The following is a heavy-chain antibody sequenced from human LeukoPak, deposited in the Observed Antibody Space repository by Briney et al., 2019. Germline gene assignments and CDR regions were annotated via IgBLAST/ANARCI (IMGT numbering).Heavy chain of an antibody. Sequence: GASVKVSCKASGYTFTSYYMHWVRQAPGQGLEWMGIINPSGGSTSYAQKFQGRVTMTRDTSTSTVYMELSSLRSEDTAVYYCARAPPDYGGNMEGAFDIWGQGTMVTVSS. D-gene: IGHD4-23*01. CDR2: INPSGGST. CDR3: ARAPPDYGGNMEGAFDI. J-gene: IGHJ3*02. V-gene: IGHV1-46*01. CDR1: GYTFTSYY.